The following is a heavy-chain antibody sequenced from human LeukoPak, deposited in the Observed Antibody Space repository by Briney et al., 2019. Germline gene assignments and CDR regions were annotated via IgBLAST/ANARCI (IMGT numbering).Heavy chain of an antibody. J-gene: IGHJ5*02. CDR3: ARRPRVVVPAAEDWFDP. CDR1: GGSFSGYY. CDR2: INHSGST. Sequence: SETLSLTCAVYGGSFSGYYWSWIRQPPGKGLEWIGEINHSGSTNYNPSLKSRVTISVDTSKNQFSLKLSSVTAADTAVYYCARRPRVVVPAAEDWFDPWGQGTLVTVSS. D-gene: IGHD2-2*01. V-gene: IGHV4-34*01.